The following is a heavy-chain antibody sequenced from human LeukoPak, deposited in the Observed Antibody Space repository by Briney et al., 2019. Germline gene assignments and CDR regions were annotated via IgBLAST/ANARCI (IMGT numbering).Heavy chain of an antibody. J-gene: IGHJ4*02. Sequence: GASVKVSCKASGYTFASYDINWVRQATGQGLEWMGWMNPNSGNTGYAQKFQGRVTMTRNTSISTAYMELSSLRSEDTAVYYCATKLWFGELPHFDYWGQGTLVTVSS. D-gene: IGHD3-10*01. CDR1: GYTFASYD. CDR3: ATKLWFGELPHFDY. CDR2: MNPNSGNT. V-gene: IGHV1-8*01.